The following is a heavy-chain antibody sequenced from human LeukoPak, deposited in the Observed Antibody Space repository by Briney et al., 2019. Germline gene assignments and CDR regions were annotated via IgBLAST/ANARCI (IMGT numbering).Heavy chain of an antibody. D-gene: IGHD2-8*01. CDR3: ARWGRTNGVR. CDR2: INHSGST. V-gene: IGHV4-34*01. J-gene: IGHJ4*02. CDR1: GGSFSGYY. Sequence: SETLSLTCAVYGGSFSGYYWSWIRQPPGKGLEWIGEINHSGSTNYNPSLKSRVTISVDTSKNQFSLKLSSVTAADTAVYYCARWGRTNGVRWGQGTLVTVSP.